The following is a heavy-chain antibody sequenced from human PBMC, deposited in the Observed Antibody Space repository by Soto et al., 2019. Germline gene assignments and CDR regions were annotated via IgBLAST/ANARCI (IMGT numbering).Heavy chain of an antibody. V-gene: IGHV4-59*01. Sequence: QVQLQESGPGLVKPSETLSLTCTVSGGSISSYYWSWIRQPPGKGLEWIGYIYYSGSTNYNPSLKTRVPLSVDTSKNQFSLKLSSVPAADTAVYCCARYGSGSSVWFDPWGQGTLVTVSS. D-gene: IGHD3-10*01. J-gene: IGHJ5*02. CDR2: IYYSGST. CDR3: ARYGSGSSVWFDP. CDR1: GGSISSYY.